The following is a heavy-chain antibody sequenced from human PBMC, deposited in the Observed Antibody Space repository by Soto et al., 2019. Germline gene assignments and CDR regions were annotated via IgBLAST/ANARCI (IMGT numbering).Heavy chain of an antibody. Sequence: QVQLVESGGGLVKPGGSLRLSCVASGFTFSDYYMSWIRQAPGKGLEWVLYISSSSSYRNYADSVKGRFTISRDNAKNSLYLQMNSLRAEDTAVYYCARVWGIAAVGTDWYFDLWGRGTLVTVSS. D-gene: IGHD6-13*01. J-gene: IGHJ2*01. CDR1: GFTFSDYY. CDR3: ARVWGIAAVGTDWYFDL. CDR2: ISSSSSYR. V-gene: IGHV3-11*05.